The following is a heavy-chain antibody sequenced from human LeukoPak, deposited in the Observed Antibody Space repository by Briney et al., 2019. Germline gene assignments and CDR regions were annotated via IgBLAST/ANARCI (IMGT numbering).Heavy chain of an antibody. V-gene: IGHV4-59*01. Sequence: SETLSLTCTVSGGSISSYYWSWIRQPPGKGLEWIGYIYYSGSTNYNPSLKSRVTISVDTSKNQFSLKLSSVTAADTAVYYCARVRSGDVLRYFDWLSVWFDPWGQGTLVTVSS. J-gene: IGHJ5*02. CDR3: ARVRSGDVLRYFDWLSVWFDP. CDR1: GGSISSYY. D-gene: IGHD3-9*01. CDR2: IYYSGST.